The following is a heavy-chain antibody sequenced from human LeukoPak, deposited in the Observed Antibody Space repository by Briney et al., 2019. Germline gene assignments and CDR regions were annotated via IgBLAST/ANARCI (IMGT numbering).Heavy chain of an antibody. CDR1: GFTFSSYG. V-gene: IGHV3-30*02. D-gene: IGHD1-1*01. Sequence: GGSLRLSCAASGFTFSSYGMHWVRQAPGKGLEWVAFIRYDGSNKYYADSVKGRFTISRDNSKNTLYLQMNSLRAEDTAVYYCAKGGWNDLDENWLDPWGQGTLVTVSS. CDR2: IRYDGSNK. J-gene: IGHJ5*02. CDR3: AKGGWNDLDENWLDP.